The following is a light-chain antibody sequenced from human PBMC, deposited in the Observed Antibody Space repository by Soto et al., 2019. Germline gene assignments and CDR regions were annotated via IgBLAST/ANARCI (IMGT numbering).Light chain of an antibody. CDR1: QTLYNN. Sequence: EIVMTQSPATLSVSPGERATLSCRASQTLYNNLAWYQQKLGTAPRLLIYGASARATDIPARFSGSGSGTEFTLTMSGLQSEDFAIYYCQQYNDWPLTFGGGTKVEIK. J-gene: IGKJ4*01. CDR3: QQYNDWPLT. V-gene: IGKV3-15*01. CDR2: GAS.